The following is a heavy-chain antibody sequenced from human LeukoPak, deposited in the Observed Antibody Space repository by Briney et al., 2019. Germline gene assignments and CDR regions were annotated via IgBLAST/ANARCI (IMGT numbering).Heavy chain of an antibody. D-gene: IGHD2-2*01. V-gene: IGHV4-38-2*02. CDR1: GYSISSGYY. J-gene: IGHJ4*02. CDR2: IYHSGST. Sequence: PSETMSLTCTVSGYSISSGYYWGWIRQPPGKGLEWIGSIYHSGSTYYNPSLKSRVTISVDTSKNQFSLKLSSVTAADTAVYYCARYCSSTSCYFDYWGQGTLVTVSS. CDR3: ARYCSSTSCYFDY.